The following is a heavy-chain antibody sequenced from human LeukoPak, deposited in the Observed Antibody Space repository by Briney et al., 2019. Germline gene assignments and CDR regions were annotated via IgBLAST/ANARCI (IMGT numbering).Heavy chain of an antibody. CDR2: IIPIFGTA. J-gene: IGHJ4*02. V-gene: IGHV1-69*06. CDR1: GYTFTSYY. CDR3: ARAGLEWLVPVY. Sequence: ASVKVSCKASGYTFTSYYMHWVRQAPGQGLEWMGGIIPIFGTANYAQKFQGRVTITADKSTSTAYMELSSLRSEDTAVYYCARAGLEWLVPVYWGQGTLVTVSS. D-gene: IGHD6-19*01.